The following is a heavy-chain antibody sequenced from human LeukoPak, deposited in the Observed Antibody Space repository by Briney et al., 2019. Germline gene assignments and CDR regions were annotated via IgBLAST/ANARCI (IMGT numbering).Heavy chain of an antibody. CDR3: ARDTGTRGFDY. D-gene: IGHD2-8*01. CDR1: GFTFSSYA. J-gene: IGHJ4*02. V-gene: IGHV4-59*01. Sequence: GSLRLSCAASGFTFSSYAMSWIRQPPGKGLEWIGYMYYGGSTNYNPSLKSRVTISLDTPKNQFTLKLSSVTAADTAVYYCARDTGTRGFDYWGQGTLVTVSS. CDR2: MYYGGST.